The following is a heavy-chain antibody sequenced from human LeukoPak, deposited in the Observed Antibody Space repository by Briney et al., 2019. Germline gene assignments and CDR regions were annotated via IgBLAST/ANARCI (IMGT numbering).Heavy chain of an antibody. CDR2: ISSSSTTI. Sequence: GGSLRLSCAASGFTFISYSMNWVRQAPGKGLEWVSYISSSSTTIYYADSVKGRFTISRDNAKNSMYLQMNSLRAEDTAVYYCARAPGDTVDWGQGTLVTVSS. J-gene: IGHJ4*02. CDR3: ARAPGDTVD. V-gene: IGHV3-48*04. D-gene: IGHD7-27*01. CDR1: GFTFISYS.